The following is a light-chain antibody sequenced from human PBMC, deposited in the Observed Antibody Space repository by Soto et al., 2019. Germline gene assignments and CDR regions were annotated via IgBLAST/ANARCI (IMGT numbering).Light chain of an antibody. J-gene: IGLJ1*01. CDR2: EGS. CDR3: CSYAGPRYV. V-gene: IGLV2-23*01. CDR1: SSDVGGYPL. Sequence: QSALTQPASVSGSPGQSITISCTGTSSDVGGYPLVSWYQHHPGKAPKLMIYEGSKRPSGVSNRFSGSKSGYTASLTISGLQAEDEADYYCCSYAGPRYVFGSGTKLTVL.